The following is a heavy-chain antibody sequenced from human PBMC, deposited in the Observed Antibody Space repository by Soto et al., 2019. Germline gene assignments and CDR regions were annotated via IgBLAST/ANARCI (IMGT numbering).Heavy chain of an antibody. V-gene: IGHV3-23*01. CDR2: ISGSGGST. CDR1: GFTFSSYA. D-gene: IGHD6-13*01. CDR3: AKDGRIAAAGNYYYYYGMEV. J-gene: IGHJ6*01. Sequence: LRLSFAASGFTFSSYAMSWVRQAPGKVLEWVSAISGSGGSTYYADSVKGRFTISRDNSKNTLYLQMNSLRAEDTAVYYCAKDGRIAAAGNYYYYYGMEVWGQGTTVIVSS.